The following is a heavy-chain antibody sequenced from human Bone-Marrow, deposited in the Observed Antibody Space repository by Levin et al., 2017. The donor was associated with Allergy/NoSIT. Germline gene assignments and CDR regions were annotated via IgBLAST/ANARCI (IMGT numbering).Heavy chain of an antibody. CDR1: NGSIRSYSHY. CDR2: IYFDGNT. CDR3: AGGYARFGGVIDI. V-gene: IGHV4-39*07. D-gene: IGHD3-16*02. J-gene: IGHJ4*02. Sequence: PSETLSLTCTVSNGSIRSYSHYWGWIRQSPGKGLEWIGTIYFDGNTYYNPSLKSRVAMSIDTSKSHFSLRLTSVTAADTAVYFCAGGYARFGGVIDIWGQGNLVIVSS.